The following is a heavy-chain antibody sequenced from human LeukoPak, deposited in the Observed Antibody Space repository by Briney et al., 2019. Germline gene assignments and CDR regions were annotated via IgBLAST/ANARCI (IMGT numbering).Heavy chain of an antibody. J-gene: IGHJ4*02. CDR3: ARSVHYYGSGSYYKAIDY. Sequence: ASVKVSCKASGYTFTSYDINWVRRATGQGLEWMGWMNPNSGNTGYAQKFQGRVTMTRNTSISTAYMELSSLRSEDTAVYYCARSVHYYGSGSYYKAIDYWGQGTLVTVSS. V-gene: IGHV1-8*01. CDR1: GYTFTSYD. D-gene: IGHD3-10*01. CDR2: MNPNSGNT.